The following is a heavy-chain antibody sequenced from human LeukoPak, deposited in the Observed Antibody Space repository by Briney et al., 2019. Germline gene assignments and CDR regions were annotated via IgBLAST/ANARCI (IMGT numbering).Heavy chain of an antibody. CDR3: AKDRSMWTAAGTLDY. CDR2: IRYDGSNK. D-gene: IGHD6-13*01. V-gene: IGHV3-30*02. Sequence: PGGSLRLSCAASGFSFSNYGMHWVRQAPGKGLEWVAIIRYDGSNKYYSDSVKGRFTISRDNSNNTLYLQMNSLRPEDTAVYYCAKDRSMWTAAGTLDYWGQGTPLTVSS. J-gene: IGHJ4*02. CDR1: GFSFSNYG.